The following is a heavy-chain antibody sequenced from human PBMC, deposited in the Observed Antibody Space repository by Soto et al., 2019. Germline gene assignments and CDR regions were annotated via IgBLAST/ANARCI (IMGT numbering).Heavy chain of an antibody. V-gene: IGHV1-69*02. CDR1: GGTFSSYT. J-gene: IGHJ6*03. CDR2: IIPILGIA. CDR3: ARGGYSGYDSTYYYYYMAV. D-gene: IGHD5-12*01. Sequence: QVQLVQSGAEVKKPGSSVKVSCKASGGTFSSYTISWVRQAPGQGLEWMGRIIPILGIANYAQKFQGRVTITADKSTSTAYMELSSLRSEDTAVYYCARGGYSGYDSTYYYYYMAVWGKGTTVTVSS.